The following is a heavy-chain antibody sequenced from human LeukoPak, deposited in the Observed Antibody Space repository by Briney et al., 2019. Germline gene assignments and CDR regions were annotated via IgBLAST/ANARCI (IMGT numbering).Heavy chain of an antibody. Sequence: GESLKISCKGSGYGFTTYWIGWVRQMPGRGLEWMGIIYPGDSDTRYSPSFQGQVTLSADKSITTAYLQWSSLRASDTAMYFCARLNAYAFETWGQGTMVTVSS. V-gene: IGHV5-51*01. CDR2: IYPGDSDT. CDR1: GYGFTTYW. CDR3: ARLNAYAFET. J-gene: IGHJ3*02.